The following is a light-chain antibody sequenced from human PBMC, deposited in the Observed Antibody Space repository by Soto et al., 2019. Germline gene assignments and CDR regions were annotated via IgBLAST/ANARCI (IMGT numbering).Light chain of an antibody. V-gene: IGKV3-11*01. CDR3: QQRSNWPPYT. Sequence: EIVLTQSPATLSLSPGERATLSCRASQSVSSYLAWYQQKPGQAPRLLIYDASNRATGIPARFSGSRSGTDFALTIRSLEPEDFAVYYCQQRSNWPPYTFGQGTKLEIK. CDR1: QSVSSY. CDR2: DAS. J-gene: IGKJ2*01.